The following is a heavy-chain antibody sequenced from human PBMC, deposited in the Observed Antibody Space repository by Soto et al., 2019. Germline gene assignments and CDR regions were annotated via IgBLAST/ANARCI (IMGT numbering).Heavy chain of an antibody. D-gene: IGHD3-10*01. J-gene: IGHJ6*03. CDR2: INAGNGNT. CDR1: GYTFTSYA. CDR3: AITYYYGSGSLYYCYYMDV. V-gene: IGHV1-3*01. Sequence: QVQLVQSGAEVKKPGASVKVSCKASGYTFTSYAMHWVRQAPGQRLEWMGWINAGNGNTKYSQKFQGRVTITRDTSACTAYKELSSLRSEYTAVYYCAITYYYGSGSLYYCYYMDVWGKGTTVTVSS.